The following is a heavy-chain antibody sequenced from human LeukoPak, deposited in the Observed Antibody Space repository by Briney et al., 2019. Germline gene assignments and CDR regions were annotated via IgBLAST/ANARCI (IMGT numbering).Heavy chain of an antibody. J-gene: IGHJ4*02. V-gene: IGHV4-4*07. CDR3: AREGATTRPLDY. Sequence: SETLSLTCTVSGDSISSYYWTWIRQPAGKGLEWIGRIYTSGSTNYSPSLKSRVTMSVDTSKNQVSLNVTSVTAADTAVYYCAREGATTRPLDYRGQGTLVTVSS. CDR2: IYTSGST. CDR1: GDSISSYY. D-gene: IGHD4-17*01.